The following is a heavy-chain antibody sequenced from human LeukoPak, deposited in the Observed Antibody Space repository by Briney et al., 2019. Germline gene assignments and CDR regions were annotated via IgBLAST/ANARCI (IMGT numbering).Heavy chain of an antibody. D-gene: IGHD3-3*01. J-gene: IGHJ4*02. V-gene: IGHV4-4*02. Sequence: SETLSLTCAVSGGSLSSSNWWSWVRQPPGKGLEWIGEIYHSGSTNYNPSLKSRVTISVDKSKNQFSLKLSSVTAADTAVYYCARDSPGYDFWSGYYDGSYYFDYWGQGTLVTVSS. CDR3: ARDSPGYDFWSGYYDGSYYFDY. CDR1: GGSLSSSNW. CDR2: IYHSGST.